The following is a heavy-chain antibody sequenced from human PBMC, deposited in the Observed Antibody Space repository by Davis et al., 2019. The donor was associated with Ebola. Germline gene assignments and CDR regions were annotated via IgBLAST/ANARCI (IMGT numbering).Heavy chain of an antibody. Sequence: SETLSLTCAVSGGSISSGGYSWSWIRQPPGKGLEWIGYIYHSGSTYYNPSLKNRVTISVDRSKNQFSLRLSSVTAADTAVYYCVTENWYRFESWGQGTLVTVSS. CDR3: VTENWYRFES. V-gene: IGHV4-30-2*01. CDR1: GGSISSGGYS. D-gene: IGHD1/OR15-1a*01. J-gene: IGHJ4*02. CDR2: IYHSGST.